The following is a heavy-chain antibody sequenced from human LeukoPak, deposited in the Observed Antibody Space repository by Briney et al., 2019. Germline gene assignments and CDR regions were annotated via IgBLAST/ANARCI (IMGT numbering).Heavy chain of an antibody. D-gene: IGHD3-10*01. Sequence: ASVKVSCKASGYTFTSYDINWVRQATGQGLEWMGWMNPNSGNTGYAQKFQGRVTMARNTSISTAYMELSSLRSEDTAVYYCATRAIIMVRGVILIGYFDLWGRGTLVTVSS. CDR1: GYTFTSYD. CDR2: MNPNSGNT. CDR3: ATRAIIMVRGVILIGYFDL. J-gene: IGHJ2*01. V-gene: IGHV1-8*01.